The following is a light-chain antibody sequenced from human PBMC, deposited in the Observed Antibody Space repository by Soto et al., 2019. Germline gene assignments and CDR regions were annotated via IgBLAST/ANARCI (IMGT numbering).Light chain of an antibody. V-gene: IGLV3-1*01. CDR1: ELGDKY. CDR3: QSYDSTLSARYV. CDR2: EDR. Sequence: SYELTQPPSVSVSPGQTASITCSGDELGDKYVCWYQQKPGQSPVMVIYEDRKRPSGIPERFSGSKSGTSASLAITGLQAEDEGDYYCQSYDSTLSARYVFGTGTKVTVL. J-gene: IGLJ1*01.